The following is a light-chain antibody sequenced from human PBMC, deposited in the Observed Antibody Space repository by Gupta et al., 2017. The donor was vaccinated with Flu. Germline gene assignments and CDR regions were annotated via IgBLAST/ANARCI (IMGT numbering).Light chain of an antibody. CDR3: QQDGSSPWT. V-gene: IGKV3-20*01. CDR2: GAS. Sequence: EIVLTQSPGTLSLSPGERATLSCRASQSVSSSYLAWYQQKPGQAPRLLIYGASSRATGIPDRFSGSGSGTDFTLTISRLEPEDFAVYYCQQDGSSPWTFGPGTKVEIK. CDR1: QSVSSSY. J-gene: IGKJ1*01.